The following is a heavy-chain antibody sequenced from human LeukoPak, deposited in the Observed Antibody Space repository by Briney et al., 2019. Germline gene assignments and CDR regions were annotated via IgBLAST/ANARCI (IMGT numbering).Heavy chain of an antibody. D-gene: IGHD1-26*01. CDR1: GGSISSSSYY. Sequence: PSETLSLTCTVSGGSISSSSYYWGWIRQPPGKGLEWIGNFYYSGSTYHNPSLKSRVTIFVDTSENQFSLKVRSVTATDTAVYYCARLVGATDYFDCWGQGTLVTVSS. J-gene: IGHJ4*02. CDR2: FYYSGST. V-gene: IGHV4-39*01. CDR3: ARLVGATDYFDC.